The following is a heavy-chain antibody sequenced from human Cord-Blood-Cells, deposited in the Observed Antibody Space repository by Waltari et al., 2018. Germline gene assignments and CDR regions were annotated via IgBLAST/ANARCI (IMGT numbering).Heavy chain of an antibody. D-gene: IGHD2-21*01. CDR2: KKQDGSEK. CDR3: ARGLAGDDAFDI. Sequence: EVQLVESGGGLVQPGGSLRLSCAASGFTFSSYWMSWVREAPGKGRGGVANKKQDGSEKYYVDAVKGRFTISRDNAKNSLYLQMNSLRAEDTAVYYCARGLAGDDAFDIWGQVTMVTVSS. J-gene: IGHJ3*02. CDR1: GFTFSSYW. V-gene: IGHV3-7*01.